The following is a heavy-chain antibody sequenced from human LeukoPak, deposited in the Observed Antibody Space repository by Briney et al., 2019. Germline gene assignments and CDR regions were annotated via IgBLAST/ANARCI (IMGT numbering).Heavy chain of an antibody. D-gene: IGHD4-17*01. CDR3: ARSSTVTKKVYYYYYMDV. Sequence: SETLSLTCTVSGGSISSHYWSWIRQPPGKGLEWIGYIYYSGSTNYNPSLKSRVTISVDTSKNQFSLKLSSVTTADTAVYYCARSSTVTKKVYYYYYMDVWGKGTTVTVSS. J-gene: IGHJ6*03. V-gene: IGHV4-59*11. CDR2: IYYSGST. CDR1: GGSISSHY.